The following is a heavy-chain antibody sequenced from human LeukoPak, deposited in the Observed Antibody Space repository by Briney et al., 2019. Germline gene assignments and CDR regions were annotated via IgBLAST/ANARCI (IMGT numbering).Heavy chain of an antibody. D-gene: IGHD2-15*01. Sequence: GGSLRLSCAASGFTFSRYWMYWLRQAPGRGRVWVSHTNSEGSSTGYADSVKGRFTISRDNAKNTVYLQMNSLKTEDTAVYYCTRLCSGGSCYSIHYYYYYMDVWGKGTTVTVSS. CDR2: TNSEGSST. CDR3: TRLCSGGSCYSIHYYYYYMDV. J-gene: IGHJ6*03. V-gene: IGHV3-74*01. CDR1: GFTFSRYW.